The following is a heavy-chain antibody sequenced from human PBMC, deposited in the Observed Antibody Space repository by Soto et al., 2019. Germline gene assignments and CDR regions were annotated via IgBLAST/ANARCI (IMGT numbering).Heavy chain of an antibody. Sequence: PGGSLRLSXAASGFTFSSYAMSWVRQAPGKGLEWVSAISGGGGSTYYADSVKGRFTISRDNSKNTLYLQMNSLRAEDTAVYYCAKGWYSSGWYLQHWGQGTLVTVSS. D-gene: IGHD6-19*01. CDR1: GFTFSSYA. CDR3: AKGWYSSGWYLQH. CDR2: ISGGGGST. V-gene: IGHV3-23*01. J-gene: IGHJ1*01.